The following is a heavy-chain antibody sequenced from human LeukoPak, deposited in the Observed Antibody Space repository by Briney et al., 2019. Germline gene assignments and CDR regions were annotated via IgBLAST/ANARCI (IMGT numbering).Heavy chain of an antibody. V-gene: IGHV4-59*01. Sequence: SETLSLTCTVSGGSISHFYWSWIRQSPGKGLEWIGYIYYTGSTIYNPSLKSRVTISVDTSKNQFSLKLRSVTAADTVVYYCARGTSLDVWGKGTTVSISS. D-gene: IGHD1-7*01. CDR1: GGSISHFY. CDR2: IYYTGST. J-gene: IGHJ6*04. CDR3: ARGTSLDV.